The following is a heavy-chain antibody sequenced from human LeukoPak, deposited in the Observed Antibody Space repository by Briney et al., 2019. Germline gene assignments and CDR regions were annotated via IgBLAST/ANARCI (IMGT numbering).Heavy chain of an antibody. CDR3: ARDSHSGFQ. CDR1: DGSFNFYF. Sequence: SETLSLTCTVSDGSFNFYFWHWIRQPPGKGLDWIGEIDNRGSTQYNPSLRSRVTLSVDTSRNQFSLELTSVTAADTAVYFCARDSHSGFQWGQGTLVTVSS. CDR2: IDNRGST. J-gene: IGHJ4*02. V-gene: IGHV4-34*01. D-gene: IGHD3-10*01.